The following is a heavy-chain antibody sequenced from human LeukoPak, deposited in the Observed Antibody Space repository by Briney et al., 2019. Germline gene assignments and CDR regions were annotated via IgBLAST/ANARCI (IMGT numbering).Heavy chain of an antibody. CDR2: ISYDGSNK. D-gene: IGHD3-22*01. J-gene: IGHJ5*02. CDR1: GFTFSSYA. Sequence: GRSLRLSCAASGFTFSSYAMHWVRQAPGMGLEWVAVISYDGSNKYYADSVKGRFTISRDNSKDTLYLHMKTLRPEDTAVYYCARESGFMMVGEINADNWFDPWGQGTPVTVSS. CDR3: ARESGFMMVGEINADNWFDP. V-gene: IGHV3-30*04.